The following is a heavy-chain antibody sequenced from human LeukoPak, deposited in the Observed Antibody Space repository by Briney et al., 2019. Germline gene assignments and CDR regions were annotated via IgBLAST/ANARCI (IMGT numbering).Heavy chain of an antibody. CDR3: ATDPCSSTSRYRARFDY. V-gene: IGHV1-24*01. CDR2: FDPEDGET. CDR1: GYTLTELS. Sequence: ASVKVSCKVSGYTLTELSMHWVRQAPGKGLEWMGGFDPEDGETIYAQKFQGRVTMTEDTSTDTAYMELSSLRSEDTAVYYCATDPCSSTSRYRARFDYWGQGTLVTVSS. D-gene: IGHD2-2*01. J-gene: IGHJ4*02.